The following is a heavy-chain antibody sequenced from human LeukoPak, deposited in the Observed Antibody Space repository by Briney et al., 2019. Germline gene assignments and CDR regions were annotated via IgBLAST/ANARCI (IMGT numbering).Heavy chain of an antibody. J-gene: IGHJ3*02. V-gene: IGHV4-61*02. CDR2: IYTSGST. CDR3: ARVYGELWFGEALGAFDI. D-gene: IGHD3-10*01. CDR1: GGSISSGSYC. Sequence: PSQTLSLTCTVSGGSISSGSYCWTWIRQPAGKGLEWIGRIYTSGSTNYSPSLKSRVTISMDTSKNQFSLKLSSVTAADTAVYYCARVYGELWFGEALGAFDIWGQGTMVTVSS.